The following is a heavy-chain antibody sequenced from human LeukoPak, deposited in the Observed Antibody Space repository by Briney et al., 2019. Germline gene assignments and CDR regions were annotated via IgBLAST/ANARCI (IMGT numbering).Heavy chain of an antibody. Sequence: PSETLSLTCTVPGGSISRGDYYWSWIRQPPGKGLEWIGYIYYSGSTDYNPSLKSRVTISVDTSKNQFSLKLSSVTAADTAVYYCARATRVGATKGEYYFDYWGQGTLVTVSS. CDR1: GGSISRGDYY. V-gene: IGHV4-30-4*02. CDR3: ARATRVGATKGEYYFDY. J-gene: IGHJ4*02. D-gene: IGHD1-26*01. CDR2: IYYSGST.